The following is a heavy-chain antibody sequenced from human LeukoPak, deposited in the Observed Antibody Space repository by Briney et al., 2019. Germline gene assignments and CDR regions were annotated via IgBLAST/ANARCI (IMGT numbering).Heavy chain of an antibody. CDR1: GFTFSIYA. CDR2: IKQDGSEK. Sequence: GGSLRLSCAASGFTFSIYAMSWVRQAPGKGLEWVANIKQDGSEKYYVDSVKGRFTISRDNAKNSLYLQMNSLRAEDTAVYYCARVHDSSGYPFDYWGQGTLVTVSS. CDR3: ARVHDSSGYPFDY. J-gene: IGHJ4*02. D-gene: IGHD3-22*01. V-gene: IGHV3-7*01.